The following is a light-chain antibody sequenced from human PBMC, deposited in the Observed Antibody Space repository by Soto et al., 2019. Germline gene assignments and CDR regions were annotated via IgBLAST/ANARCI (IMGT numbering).Light chain of an antibody. CDR3: QQYDNSPGT. J-gene: IGKJ4*01. CDR2: DAS. V-gene: IGKV3-20*01. Sequence: EIVLTQSPGTLSLSPGERATLSCRASQRVSSYNLAWYQQKPGQAPRLLIYDASTRATGIPDRFSGSGSGTDFTLTISRLEPEDFAVYYCQQYDNSPGTFGGGTKVEIK. CDR1: QRVSSYN.